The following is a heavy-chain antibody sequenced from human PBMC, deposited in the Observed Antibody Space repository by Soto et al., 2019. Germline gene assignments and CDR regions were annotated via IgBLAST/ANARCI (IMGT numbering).Heavy chain of an antibody. CDR1: GYTFSSYD. J-gene: IGHJ4*02. CDR3: AKVSRRGSAIDFDY. CDR2: MNPTRGDT. V-gene: IGHV1-8*01. Sequence: QVQLVQSGAEVKKPGASVKVSCKASGYTFSSYDINWVRQATGQGLEWMGWMNPTRGDTGYAQKFMSRVTMTRNTSITTAYMELYSLRSEDTAVYYCAKVSRRGSAIDFDYWGQGTLVTVSP. D-gene: IGHD3-10*01.